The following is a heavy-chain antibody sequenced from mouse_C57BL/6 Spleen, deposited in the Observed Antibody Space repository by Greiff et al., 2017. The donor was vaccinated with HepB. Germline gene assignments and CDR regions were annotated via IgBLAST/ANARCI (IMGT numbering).Heavy chain of an antibody. J-gene: IGHJ4*01. V-gene: IGHV5-4*03. CDR3: ARARRGYYYGSSFYAMDY. Sequence: EVKLMESRGGLVKPGGSLKLSCAASGFTFSSYAMSWVRQTPEKRLEWVATISDGGSYTYYPDNVKGRFTISRDNAKNNLYLQMSHLKSEDTAMYYCARARRGYYYGSSFYAMDYWGQGTSVTVSS. CDR2: ISDGGSYT. D-gene: IGHD1-1*01. CDR1: GFTFSSYA.